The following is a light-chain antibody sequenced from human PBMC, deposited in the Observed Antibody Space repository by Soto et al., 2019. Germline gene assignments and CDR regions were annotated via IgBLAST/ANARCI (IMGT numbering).Light chain of an antibody. J-gene: IGKJ4*01. CDR3: MQALQSPAT. Sequence: DIVMTQSPVSLPVTPGESASISCRSSQTLLYRNGNNYLNWYLQKPGQSPQLLIFLASTRASGVRDRISGSGSGTDFTLRISRVEAEDVGVYYCMQALQSPATFGGGTKVEIK. CDR2: LAS. V-gene: IGKV2-28*01. CDR1: QTLLYRNGNNY.